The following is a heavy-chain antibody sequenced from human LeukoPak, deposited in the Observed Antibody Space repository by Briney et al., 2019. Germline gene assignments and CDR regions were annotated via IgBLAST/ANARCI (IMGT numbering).Heavy chain of an antibody. CDR3: ARDPRNVGLAP. D-gene: IGHD2-15*01. Sequence: GGSLRLSCAASGFTFSSYSMYWVRQAPGKGLMYISRNNGDGSTTNYADVVKGRFTMSRDNVKNTLYLQMNSLRVEDTAVYYCARDPRNVGLAPWGQGTLVTVSS. CDR2: NNGDGSTT. CDR1: GFTFSSYS. V-gene: IGHV3-74*01. J-gene: IGHJ5*02.